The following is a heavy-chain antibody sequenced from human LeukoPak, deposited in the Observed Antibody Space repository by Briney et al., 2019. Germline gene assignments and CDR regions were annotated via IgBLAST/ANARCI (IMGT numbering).Heavy chain of an antibody. V-gene: IGHV3-15*01. Sequence: GGSPRLSCAASGFTFSNAWMSWVRQAPGKGLEWVGRIKSKTDGGTTDYAAPVKGRFTISRDDSKNTLYLQMNSLKTEDTAVYYCTTDKYSSSLNYYYYGMDVWGQGTTVTVSS. J-gene: IGHJ6*02. CDR1: GFTFSNAW. D-gene: IGHD6-6*01. CDR2: IKSKTDGGTT. CDR3: TTDKYSSSLNYYYYGMDV.